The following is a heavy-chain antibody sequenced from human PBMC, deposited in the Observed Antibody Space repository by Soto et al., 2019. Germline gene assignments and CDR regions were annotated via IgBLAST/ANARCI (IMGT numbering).Heavy chain of an antibody. J-gene: IGHJ6*02. CDR2: ISAYNGNT. V-gene: IGHV1-18*04. Sequence: GASVKVSCKASGYTSTSYGISWVRQAPGQGLEWMGWISAYNGNTNYAQKLQGRVTMTTDTSTSTAYMELRSLRSDDTAVYYCARDPRDRITIFGVVTPHYGMDVWGQGTTVTVS. CDR1: GYTSTSYG. D-gene: IGHD3-3*01. CDR3: ARDPRDRITIFGVVTPHYGMDV.